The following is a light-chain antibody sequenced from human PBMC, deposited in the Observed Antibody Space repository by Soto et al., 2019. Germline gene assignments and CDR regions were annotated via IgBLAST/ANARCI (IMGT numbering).Light chain of an antibody. J-gene: IGKJ2*01. V-gene: IGKV3-11*01. Sequence: EIVLTQSPATLSLSPGERATLSCRASQSVSSYLAWYQQKPGQAPRLLIYDASNRATGIPARFSGSGSGTDFTLTISSREPEDFAVYYWQQRSNSYTFGQGTKLEIK. CDR1: QSVSSY. CDR3: QQRSNSYT. CDR2: DAS.